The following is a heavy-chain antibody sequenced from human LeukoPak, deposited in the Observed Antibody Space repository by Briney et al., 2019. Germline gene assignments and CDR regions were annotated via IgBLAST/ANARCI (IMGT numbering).Heavy chain of an antibody. J-gene: IGHJ3*02. Sequence: GASVKVSCKASGYTFTGYYMHWVRQAPGQGLEWMGWINPNSGGTNYAQKFQGRVTMTRDTSISTAYMELSRLRSDDTAVYYCAREFFLAVGATGGEGDAFDIWGQGTMVTVSS. CDR1: GYTFTGYY. V-gene: IGHV1-2*02. CDR3: AREFFLAVGATGGEGDAFDI. D-gene: IGHD1-26*01. CDR2: INPNSGGT.